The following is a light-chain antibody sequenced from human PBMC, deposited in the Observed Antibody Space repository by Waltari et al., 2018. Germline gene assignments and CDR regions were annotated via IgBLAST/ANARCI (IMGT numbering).Light chain of an antibody. CDR1: QSVGNS. Sequence: IILTQSPATLSLSPGDSAPLSCRASQSVGNSLSWYQQKPGQAPRLLIYNASTRPPGIPARFGGSGSGTDFTLTIGSLEPEDFAVYFCLQRSNWPPTFGGGTTVEIK. V-gene: IGKV3-11*01. J-gene: IGKJ4*01. CDR3: LQRSNWPPT. CDR2: NAS.